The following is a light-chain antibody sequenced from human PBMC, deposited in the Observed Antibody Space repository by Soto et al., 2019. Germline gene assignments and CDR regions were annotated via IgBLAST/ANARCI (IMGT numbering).Light chain of an antibody. J-gene: IGLJ1*01. Sequence: QSVLTQPASVSGSPGQSITISCTGTSSDVGSDNLVSWYQQHPGKAPKFMIYDVSNRPSGVSNRFSGSKSGNTASLTISGLQAEDEADYYCSSYTSSRGVFGTGTKVTVL. CDR2: DVS. CDR3: SSYTSSRGV. CDR1: SSDVGSDNL. V-gene: IGLV2-14*02.